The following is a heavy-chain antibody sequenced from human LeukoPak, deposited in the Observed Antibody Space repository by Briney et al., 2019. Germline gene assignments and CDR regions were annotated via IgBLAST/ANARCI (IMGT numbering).Heavy chain of an antibody. V-gene: IGHV1-69*04. CDR1: GGTFSSYA. D-gene: IGHD2/OR15-2a*01. J-gene: IGHJ4*02. CDR3: ARHGTTRGWNYDDY. Sequence: TVKVSCKASGGTFSSYAVNWVRQAPGQGLEWMGRIIPILGIANYAQKFQGRVTITADKSTSTVYMELSSLISEDTAVYYCARHGTTRGWNYDDYWGQGTLVTVSS. CDR2: IIPILGIA.